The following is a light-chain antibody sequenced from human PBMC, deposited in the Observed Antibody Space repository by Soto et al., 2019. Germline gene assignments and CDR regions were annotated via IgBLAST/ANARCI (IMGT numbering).Light chain of an antibody. CDR1: QTIDSH. V-gene: IGKV3-15*01. Sequence: ILMTQSPATLSVSPGEGATLSCRASQTIDSHLAWYQQKPGQAPRVLIFGASTRATGIAARFSGRGSGTEFTLTISSLQSEDFAVYYCQQYKNWPLSTFGQGTKVEIK. CDR3: QQYKNWPLST. J-gene: IGKJ1*01. CDR2: GAS.